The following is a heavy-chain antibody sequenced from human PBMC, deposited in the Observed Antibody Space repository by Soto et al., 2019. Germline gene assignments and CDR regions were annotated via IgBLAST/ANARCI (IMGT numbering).Heavy chain of an antibody. Sequence: ASVKVSCKAPADTFTSYYIHWVRQAPGHGLEWMGIINPNGGSTRFAQTFQGRITMTTDTSTSTVYMELRSLRSEDTAVYYCATQFHHCGGDCYRGPYFGMDVWGQGTTVTVSS. CDR2: INPNGGST. J-gene: IGHJ6*02. V-gene: IGHV1-46*01. D-gene: IGHD2-21*02. CDR3: ATQFHHCGGDCYRGPYFGMDV. CDR1: ADTFTSYY.